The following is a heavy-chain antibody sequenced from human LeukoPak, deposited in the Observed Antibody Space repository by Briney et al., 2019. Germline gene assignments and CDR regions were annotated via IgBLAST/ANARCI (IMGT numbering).Heavy chain of an antibody. CDR1: GYSFTSYW. CDR2: IYPGDSDT. CDR3: ANIRGAVYGSVSYWFDP. D-gene: IGHD3-10*01. V-gene: IGHV5-51*01. J-gene: IGHJ5*02. Sequence: GESLKISCKGSGYSFTSYWIGWVRQMPGKGLEWMGIIYPGDSDTRYSPSFQGQVTISADKSISTAYLHWSSLKASDTAMYYCANIRGAVYGSVSYWFDPWGQGTLVTVSS.